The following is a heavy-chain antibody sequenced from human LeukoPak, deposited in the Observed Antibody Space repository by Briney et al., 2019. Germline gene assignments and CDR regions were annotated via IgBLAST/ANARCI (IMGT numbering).Heavy chain of an antibody. D-gene: IGHD6-19*01. CDR2: IYSGGST. J-gene: IGHJ4*02. Sequence: PGGSLRLSCAASGFTVSSNYMSWVRQAPGKGLEWVSVIYSGGSTYYADSVKGRFTISRDNSKNTLYLQINSLRAEDTAVYYCARAVAGPFDYWGQGTLVTVSS. V-gene: IGHV3-53*01. CDR3: ARAVAGPFDY. CDR1: GFTVSSNY.